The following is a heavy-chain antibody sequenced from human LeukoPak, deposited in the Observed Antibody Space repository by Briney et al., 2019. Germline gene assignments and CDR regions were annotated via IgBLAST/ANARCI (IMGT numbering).Heavy chain of an antibody. V-gene: IGHV4-31*03. Sequence: SQTLSLTCTVSGGSISSGGYYWSWIRQHPGKGLEWIGFIYYSGTTYYNPSLKSRVTISVDTSKNQFSLKLSSVTAADTAVYFCARVPLVATYYFYYMDVWGKGTTVTVSS. D-gene: IGHD5-12*01. CDR1: GGSISSGGYY. CDR2: IYYSGTT. J-gene: IGHJ6*03. CDR3: ARVPLVATYYFYYMDV.